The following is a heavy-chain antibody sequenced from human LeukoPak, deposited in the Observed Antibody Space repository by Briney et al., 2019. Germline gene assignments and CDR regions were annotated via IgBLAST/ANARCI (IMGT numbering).Heavy chain of an antibody. CDR2: IIPIFGTA. J-gene: IGHJ5*02. Sequence: SVKVSCKASGGTFSSYAISWVRQAPGQGLEWMGGIIPIFGTANYAQKFQGRVTITTDESTSTAYMELSSLISEDTAVYYCARAYYYDSSGYYSDWFDPWGQGTLVTVSS. V-gene: IGHV1-69*05. CDR3: ARAYYYDSSGYYSDWFDP. D-gene: IGHD3-22*01. CDR1: GGTFSSYA.